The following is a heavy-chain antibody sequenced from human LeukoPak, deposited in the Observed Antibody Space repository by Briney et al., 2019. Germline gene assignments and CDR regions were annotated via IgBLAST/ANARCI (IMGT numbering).Heavy chain of an antibody. CDR1: GFTFTSSA. CDR3: AKAYYYDSSGYYTPIDY. J-gene: IGHJ4*02. V-gene: IGHV3-23*01. CDR2: ISGSGGST. D-gene: IGHD3-22*01. Sequence: GGSLRLSCAASGFTFTSSAMTWVRQAPGRGLEWVSAISGSGGSTYYADSVKGRFTISRDNSKNTLYLQMNSLRAEDTAVYYCAKAYYYDSSGYYTPIDYWGQGTLVTVSS.